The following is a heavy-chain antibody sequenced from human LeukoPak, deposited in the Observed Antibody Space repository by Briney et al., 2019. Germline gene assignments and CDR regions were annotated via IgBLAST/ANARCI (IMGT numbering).Heavy chain of an antibody. J-gene: IGHJ4*02. CDR2: ISGSGGST. Sequence: PGGSLRLSCAAYGFTFSSYAMSWVRQAPGKGLEWFSAISGSGGSTYYADSVKGRFTISRDNSKNTLYLQMNSLRAEDTAVYYCAKTDMTTVTTTGLFDYWGQGTLVTVSS. CDR3: AKTDMTTVTTTGLFDY. V-gene: IGHV3-23*01. D-gene: IGHD4-11*01. CDR1: GFTFSSYA.